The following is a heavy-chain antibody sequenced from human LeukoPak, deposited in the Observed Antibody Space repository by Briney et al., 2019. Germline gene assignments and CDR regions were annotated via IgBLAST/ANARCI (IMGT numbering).Heavy chain of an antibody. D-gene: IGHD2-2*01. J-gene: IGHJ4*02. Sequence: GASVKVSCKASGYTFTGSYMHWVRQAPGQGLEWMGIINPSGGSTSYAQKFQGRVTMTRDMSTSTVYMELSILRSKDTAVYYCARVPYCSSTSCYDYWGQGTLITVSS. V-gene: IGHV1-46*01. CDR1: GYTFTGSY. CDR2: INPSGGST. CDR3: ARVPYCSSTSCYDY.